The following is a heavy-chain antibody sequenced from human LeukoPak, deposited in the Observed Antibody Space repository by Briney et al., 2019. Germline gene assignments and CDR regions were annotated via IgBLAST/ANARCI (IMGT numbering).Heavy chain of an antibody. CDR3: ARDPHIVVVPAAPAGFDP. V-gene: IGHV6-1*01. CDR1: GDSVSSNSAA. J-gene: IGHJ5*02. Sequence: SQTLSLTCAISGDSVSSNSAAWNWIRQSPSRGLEWLGRTYYRSKWYNDYAVSVKSRITIKPDTSKNQFSLQLNSVTPEDTAVYYCARDPHIVVVPAAPAGFDPWGQGTLVTVSS. D-gene: IGHD2-2*01. CDR2: TYYRSKWYN.